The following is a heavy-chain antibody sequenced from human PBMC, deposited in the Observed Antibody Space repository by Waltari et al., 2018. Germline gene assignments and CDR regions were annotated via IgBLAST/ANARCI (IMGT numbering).Heavy chain of an antibody. CDR2: IYSGGST. D-gene: IGHD1-26*01. Sequence: EVQLLESGGGLVQPGGSLRLSCAASGFTFSSYAMSWVRQAPGKGLEWVSVIYSGGSTYYADYVKGRFTISRDNAKNTLYLQMNSMRAEDTAVYYCAKGFFSGSYHVDYFDYWGQGTLVTVSS. CDR1: GFTFSSYA. J-gene: IGHJ4*02. CDR3: AKGFFSGSYHVDYFDY. V-gene: IGHV3-23*03.